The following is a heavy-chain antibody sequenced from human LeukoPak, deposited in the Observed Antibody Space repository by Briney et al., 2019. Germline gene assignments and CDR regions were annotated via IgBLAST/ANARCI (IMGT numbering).Heavy chain of an antibody. Sequence: ASVKPSCKASGYTFTSYGISWVRQAPGQGLEWMGWISAYNGNTNYAQKLQGRVTMTTDTSTSTAYMELRSLRSDDTAVYYCARVVITMVRGVTTPNWFDPWGQGTLVTVSS. CDR1: GYTFTSYG. J-gene: IGHJ5*02. CDR3: ARVVITMVRGVTTPNWFDP. V-gene: IGHV1-18*01. D-gene: IGHD3-10*01. CDR2: ISAYNGNT.